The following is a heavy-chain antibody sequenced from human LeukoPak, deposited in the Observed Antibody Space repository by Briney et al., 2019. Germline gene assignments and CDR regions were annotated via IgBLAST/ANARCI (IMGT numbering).Heavy chain of an antibody. CDR1: GGSISSYY. Sequence: PSETLSLTCTVPGGSISSYYWNWVRQAPGKGLEWVSSISSSSDYIYYADSVKGRFTISRDNAKNSLYLQMNSLRAEDTALYYCARDNDYDDPVFDYWGQGTLVTVSS. V-gene: IGHV3-21*01. CDR2: ISSSSDYI. J-gene: IGHJ4*02. CDR3: ARDNDYDDPVFDY. D-gene: IGHD4-17*01.